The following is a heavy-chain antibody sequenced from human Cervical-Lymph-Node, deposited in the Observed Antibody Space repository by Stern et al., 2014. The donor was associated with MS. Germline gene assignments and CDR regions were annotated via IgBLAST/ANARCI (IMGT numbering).Heavy chain of an antibody. V-gene: IGHV3-30-3*01. D-gene: IGHD6-13*01. CDR2: ISHDGSKK. Sequence: VQLVESGGGVVQPGRSLRLSCAASGFPFTSFAIHWVRQGPGKGLEWVAVISHDGSKKYYAEFVKGRFTISRDNSQNTVYLQMNRLKVEDTAVFYCAREGRIAAAGTYYYYGMDVWGQGTTVTVSS. CDR1: GFPFTSFA. J-gene: IGHJ6*02. CDR3: AREGRIAAAGTYYYYGMDV.